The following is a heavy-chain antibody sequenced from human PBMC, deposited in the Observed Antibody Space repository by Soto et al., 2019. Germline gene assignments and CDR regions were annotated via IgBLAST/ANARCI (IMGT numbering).Heavy chain of an antibody. Sequence: GASVKVSCKASGYTFTSYGISWVRQAPGQGLEWMGWISAYNGNTNYAQKLQGRVTMTTDTSTSTAYMELRSLRSDDTAVYYCARGIGVVDIFTGYTNLDYWGQGTLVTVSS. CDR3: ARGIGVVDIFTGYTNLDY. J-gene: IGHJ4*02. V-gene: IGHV1-18*04. CDR1: GYTFTSYG. CDR2: ISAYNGNT. D-gene: IGHD3-9*01.